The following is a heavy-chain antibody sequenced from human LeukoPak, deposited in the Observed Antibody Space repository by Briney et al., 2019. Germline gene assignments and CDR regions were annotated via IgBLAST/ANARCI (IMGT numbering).Heavy chain of an antibody. J-gene: IGHJ2*01. D-gene: IGHD5-24*01. CDR1: GRSVSSGVYL. Sequence: SDTLSLPCTLSGRSVSSGVYLWTWIPQQPGRGLEWNGYIYYTGSTYYNPSLKSRVTISLDTSKNQFPLKLSSGPAADTAVDYCARGEMATIWEYFDLWGRGTLVTVSS. V-gene: IGHV4-31*03. CDR2: IYYTGST. CDR3: ARGEMATIWEYFDL.